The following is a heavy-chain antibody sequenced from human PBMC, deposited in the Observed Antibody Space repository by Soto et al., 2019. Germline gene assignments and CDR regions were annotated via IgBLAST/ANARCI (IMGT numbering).Heavy chain of an antibody. V-gene: IGHV4-34*01. CDR2: INHSGST. CDR1: GGSFSGYY. Sequence: SETLSLTCAVYGGSFSGYYWSWIRQPPGKGLEWIGEINHSGSTNYNPSLKSRVTISVDTSKNQFSLKLSSVTAADTAVYYCARGLISWALSAHPLNYYYYMDVWGKGTTVTVSS. CDR3: ARGLISWALSAHPLNYYYYMDV. J-gene: IGHJ6*03. D-gene: IGHD3-16*01.